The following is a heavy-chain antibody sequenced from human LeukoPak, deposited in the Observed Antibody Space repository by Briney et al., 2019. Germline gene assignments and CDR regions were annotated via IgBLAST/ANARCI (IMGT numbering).Heavy chain of an antibody. CDR1: GGSISSYY. Sequence: SETLSLTCTVSGGSISSYYWCWIRQPPGKGLEWIGYIYYSGSTNYNPSLKSRVTISVDTSKNQFSLKLSSVTAADTAVYYCARGLYYDSMDVWGQGTTVTVSS. CDR2: IYYSGST. D-gene: IGHD3-22*01. CDR3: ARGLYYDSMDV. J-gene: IGHJ6*02. V-gene: IGHV4-59*08.